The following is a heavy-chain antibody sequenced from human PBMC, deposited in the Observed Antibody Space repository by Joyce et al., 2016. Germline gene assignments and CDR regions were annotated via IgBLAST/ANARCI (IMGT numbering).Heavy chain of an antibody. V-gene: IGHV3-48*01. Sequence: EVQLVESGGGLVQPGGSLRFSCAASGFTFSKYGINWVRQAPGKGLECVSYISSSSTIKQYADSVKGRFTISRDSAKNSLYLQRNSLRVEDTAVYYCARDGRSSGGDYWGQGTLVTVSS. J-gene: IGHJ4*02. CDR2: ISSSSTIK. CDR3: ARDGRSSGGDY. D-gene: IGHD6-19*01. CDR1: GFTFSKYG.